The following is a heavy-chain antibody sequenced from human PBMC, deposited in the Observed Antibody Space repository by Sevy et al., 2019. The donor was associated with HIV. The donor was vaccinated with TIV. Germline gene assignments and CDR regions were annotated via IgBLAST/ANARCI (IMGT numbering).Heavy chain of an antibody. CDR1: GFTFSSYW. J-gene: IGHJ4*02. V-gene: IGHV3-7*01. D-gene: IGHD3-22*01. CDR2: IKQDGSEK. CDR3: ARGLHDSSGYYFPYYFDY. Sequence: GGSLRLSCAASGFTFSSYWMSWVRQAPGKVLEWVANIKQDGSEKYYVDSVKGRFTISRDNAKNSLYLQMNSLRAEDTAVYYCARGLHDSSGYYFPYYFDYWGQGTLVTVSS.